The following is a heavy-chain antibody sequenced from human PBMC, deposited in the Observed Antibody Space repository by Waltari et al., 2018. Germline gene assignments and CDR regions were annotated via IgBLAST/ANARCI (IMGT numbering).Heavy chain of an antibody. CDR3: ARQNIHSYGYGYFDF. J-gene: IGHJ4*02. D-gene: IGHD5-18*01. Sequence: EVQLEQSGAEVKKPGESLKISCNGSGYSFAKYWIGWVRQMPGKGLEWMGVIYPGDSNTKYSLSFQGQVTISAETSISTAYLQWSSLKASDTAIYFCARQNIHSYGYGYFDFWGQGTLVTVSS. CDR2: IYPGDSNT. CDR1: GYSFAKYW. V-gene: IGHV5-51*01.